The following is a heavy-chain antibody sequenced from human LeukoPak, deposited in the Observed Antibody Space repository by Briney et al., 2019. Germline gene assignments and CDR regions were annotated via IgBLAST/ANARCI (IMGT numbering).Heavy chain of an antibody. J-gene: IGHJ4*02. CDR1: GFTFSSYA. CDR3: ARGEDNADEYLREDY. V-gene: IGHV3-21*01. CDR2: ISSSSSYI. D-gene: IGHD3-16*01. Sequence: GGSLRLSCAASGFTFSSYAMSWVRQAPGKGLEWISSISSSSSYIYYADSVKGRFTISRDNAKNSLYLQMNSLRAEDTAVYYCARGEDNADEYLREDYWGQGILVTVSS.